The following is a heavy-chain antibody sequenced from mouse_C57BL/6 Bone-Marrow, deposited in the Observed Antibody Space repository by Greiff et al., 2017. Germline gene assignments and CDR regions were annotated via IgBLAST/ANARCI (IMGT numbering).Heavy chain of an antibody. Sequence: QVQLKQPGAELVMPGASVKLSCKASGYTFTSYWMHWVKQRPGQGLEWIGEIDPSDSYTNYNQKFKGKSTLTVDKSSSTAYMQLSSLTSEDSAVYYCARCWNYGSSYGYFDVWGTGTTVTVSS. CDR1: GYTFTSYW. V-gene: IGHV1-69*01. CDR3: ARCWNYGSSYGYFDV. CDR2: IDPSDSYT. J-gene: IGHJ1*03. D-gene: IGHD1-1*01.